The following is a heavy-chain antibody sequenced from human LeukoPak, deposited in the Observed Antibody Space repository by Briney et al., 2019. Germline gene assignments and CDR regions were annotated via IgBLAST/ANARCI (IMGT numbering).Heavy chain of an antibody. J-gene: IGHJ3*02. CDR2: ISGSGGST. D-gene: IGHD1-26*01. Sequence: PGGSLRLSCVASGFTFSRHATSWVRQAPGKGLDWVSCISGSGGSTYYADSVKGRFTISRDNSKNTLYLQMNSLRAGDTAVYYCAKGAIVGSTLEAFDIWGQGTMVTVSS. CDR3: AKGAIVGSTLEAFDI. CDR1: GFTFSRHA. V-gene: IGHV3-23*01.